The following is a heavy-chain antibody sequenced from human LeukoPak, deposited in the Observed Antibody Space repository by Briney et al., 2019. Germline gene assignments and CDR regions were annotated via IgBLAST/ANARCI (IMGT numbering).Heavy chain of an antibody. CDR2: IYTSGST. V-gene: IGHV4-4*07. CDR1: GASIGSYY. D-gene: IGHD2-2*01. CDR3: AREVVPAAGRYYYYYGMDV. Sequence: PSETLSLTCTVSGASIGSYYWSWIRHPAGKGLEWIGRIYTSGSTNYNPSLKSRVTMSVDTSKNQFSLKLSSVTAADTAVYYCAREVVPAAGRYYYYYGMDVWGQGTTVTVSS. J-gene: IGHJ6*02.